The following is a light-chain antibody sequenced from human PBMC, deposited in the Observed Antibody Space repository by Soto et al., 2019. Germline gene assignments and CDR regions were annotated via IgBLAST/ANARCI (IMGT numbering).Light chain of an antibody. Sequence: ETVLTQSPGTLSLSPGERATLSCRASQSVSSSYLAWYQQKPGQAPRLLIYGASSRATGIPGRFSGSGSGTDFTLTISRLEPEDFAVYYCQQYGRSPCTCGPGTKVDIK. J-gene: IGKJ3*01. V-gene: IGKV3-20*01. CDR1: QSVSSSY. CDR2: GAS. CDR3: QQYGRSPCT.